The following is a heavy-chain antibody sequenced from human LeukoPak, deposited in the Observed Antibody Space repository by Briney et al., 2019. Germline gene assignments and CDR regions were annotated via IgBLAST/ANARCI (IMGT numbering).Heavy chain of an antibody. CDR3: ARVAGSIDY. CDR2: MNPNSGYT. V-gene: IGHV1-8*03. Sequence: EASVKVSCKASGYTFSTYDINWVRQATGQGLEWMGWMNPNSGYTGYAQKFQGRVTITRNTSISTVYMEQSSLRSDDTAVYYCARVAGSIDYWGQGTLVTVSS. D-gene: IGHD6-19*01. CDR1: GYTFSTYD. J-gene: IGHJ4*02.